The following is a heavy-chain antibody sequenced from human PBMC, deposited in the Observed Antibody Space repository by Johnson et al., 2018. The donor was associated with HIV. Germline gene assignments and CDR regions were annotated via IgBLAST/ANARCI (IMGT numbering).Heavy chain of an antibody. V-gene: IGHV3-13*01. CDR1: GFTFSSYD. Sequence: VQLVESGGGLVQPGGSLRLSCAASGFTFSSYDMHWVRQATGKGLEWVSAIGTAGDTYYPGSVKGRFTISRENAKNSLYLQMNSRRAEDTAVYYCARFDGFITTLRVIGDAFDVWGQGTMVTVSS. CDR2: IGTAGDT. J-gene: IGHJ3*01. CDR3: ARFDGFITTLRVIGDAFDV. D-gene: IGHD3-22*01.